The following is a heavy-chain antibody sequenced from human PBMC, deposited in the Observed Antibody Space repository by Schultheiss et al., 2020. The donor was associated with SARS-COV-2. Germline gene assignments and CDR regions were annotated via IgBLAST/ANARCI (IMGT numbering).Heavy chain of an antibody. CDR3: ARGVVVAATSPLSYFDY. Sequence: SETLSLTCAVYGGSFSGYYWSWIRQPPGKGLEWIGEINHSGSTNYNPSLKSRVTISVDTSKNQFSLKLSSVTAADTAVYYCARGVVVAATSPLSYFDYWGQGTLVTVSS. CDR1: GGSFSGYY. J-gene: IGHJ4*02. CDR2: INHSGST. V-gene: IGHV4-34*01. D-gene: IGHD2-15*01.